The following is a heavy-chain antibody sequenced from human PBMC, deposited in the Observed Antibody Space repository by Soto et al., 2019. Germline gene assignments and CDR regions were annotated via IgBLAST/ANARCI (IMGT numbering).Heavy chain of an antibody. CDR3: ARDYRAGSGLQGNWFDP. CDR1: GFTFSSYG. V-gene: IGHV3-33*01. CDR2: IWYDGSNK. Sequence: GGSLRLSCAASGFTFSSYGMHWVRQAPGKGLEWVAVIWYDGSNKYYADSVKGRFTISRDNSKNTLYLQMNSLRAEDTAVYYCARDYRAGSGLQGNWFDPWGQGTLVTVSS. D-gene: IGHD6-19*01. J-gene: IGHJ5*02.